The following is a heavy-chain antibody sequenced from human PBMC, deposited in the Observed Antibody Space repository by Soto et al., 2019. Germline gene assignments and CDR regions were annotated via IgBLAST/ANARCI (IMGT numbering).Heavy chain of an antibody. CDR1: GFTFSSYG. D-gene: IGHD2-15*01. CDR3: AKDYCSGGSGSSPFFGPDN. V-gene: IGHV3-30*18. Sequence: QVQLVESGGGVVQPGRSLRLSCAASGFTFSSYGMHWVRQAPGKGLEWVAVISYDGSNKYYADSVKGRFTISRDNSKNMLFLKMNGGRVEDPVVFYCAKDYCSGGSGSSPFFGPDNWGQGTLDTVSS. CDR2: ISYDGSNK. J-gene: IGHJ4*02.